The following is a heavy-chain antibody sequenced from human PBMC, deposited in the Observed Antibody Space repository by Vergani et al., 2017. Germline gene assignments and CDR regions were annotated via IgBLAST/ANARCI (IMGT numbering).Heavy chain of an antibody. CDR2: ISYDGSNK. CDR1: GFTFDDYG. J-gene: IGHJ4*02. V-gene: IGHV3-30*18. CDR3: AKPISSGYYLPFDY. D-gene: IGHD3-22*01. Sequence: VQLVESGGGVVRPGGSLRLSCAASGFTFDDYGMSWVRQAPGKGLEWVAVISYDGSNKYYADSVKGRFTISRDNSKNTLYLQMNSLRAEDTAVYYCAKPISSGYYLPFDYWGQGTLVTVSS.